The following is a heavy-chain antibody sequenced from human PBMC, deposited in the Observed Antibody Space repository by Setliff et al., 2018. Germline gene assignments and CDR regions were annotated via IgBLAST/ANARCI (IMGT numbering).Heavy chain of an antibody. CDR1: GFTFDDYA. CDR2: ISWNSGSI. D-gene: IGHD3-16*01. V-gene: IGHV3-9*01. CDR3: ARDGGEY. J-gene: IGHJ4*02. Sequence: ALRLSCAASGFTFDDYAMHWVRQAPGKGLEWVSGISWNSGSIGYVDSVKGRFTISRDNAKNSLYLQMNSLRAEDTAVYYCARDGGEYWGQGTLVTVSS.